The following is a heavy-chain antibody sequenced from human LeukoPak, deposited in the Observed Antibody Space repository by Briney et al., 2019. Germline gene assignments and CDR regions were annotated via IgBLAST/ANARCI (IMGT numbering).Heavy chain of an antibody. Sequence: GSLRLSCAASGFTFSTYTMNWVRQAPGKGLEWVASISSSSTYTNYADSPKGRFTISRDNAKNSLYLQMNSLRAEDTAVYYCASQIFGVAHVYWGQGTLVTVSS. CDR2: ISSSSTYT. V-gene: IGHV3-21*01. CDR3: ASQIFGVAHVY. D-gene: IGHD3-3*01. CDR1: GFTFSTYT. J-gene: IGHJ4*02.